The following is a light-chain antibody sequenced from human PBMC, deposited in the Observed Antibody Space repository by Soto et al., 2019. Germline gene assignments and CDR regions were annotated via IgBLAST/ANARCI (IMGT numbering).Light chain of an antibody. CDR2: GVS. Sequence: EIMMTQSPGTLSVSPGESATLSCRASQSIASNLAWYQQKPGQAPRLLIYGVSIRATGIPARFSGSGSGTEFALTISSLQSEDSAVYYCQQHNNWPLTFGGGTKVELK. CDR1: QSIASN. CDR3: QQHNNWPLT. J-gene: IGKJ4*01. V-gene: IGKV3-15*01.